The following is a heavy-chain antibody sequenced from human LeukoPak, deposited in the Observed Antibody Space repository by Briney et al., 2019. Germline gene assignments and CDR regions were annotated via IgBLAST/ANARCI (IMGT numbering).Heavy chain of an antibody. CDR1: GFSLSSNG. J-gene: IGHJ4*02. CDR3: ARGRGLGELAVASFDS. Sequence: GGTLTLSCVASGFSLSSNGMSWVRQAPGKGLVWISRIYSDGRSLTYADSVKGRFTISRDNAKNMLYLQMNSLRAEDTAVYYCARGRGLGELAVASFDSWGQGTLVTVSS. V-gene: IGHV3-74*03. D-gene: IGHD1-7*01. CDR2: IYSDGRSL.